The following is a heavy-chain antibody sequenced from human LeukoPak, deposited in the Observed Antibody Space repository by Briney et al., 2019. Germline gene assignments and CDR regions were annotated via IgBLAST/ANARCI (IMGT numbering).Heavy chain of an antibody. D-gene: IGHD2-8*01. J-gene: IGHJ4*02. CDR1: GFIFSSYA. CDR3: AKDRSCINDVCQGDFDY. Sequence: GGSLRLSCAASGFIFSSYAMSGVRQAPGKGREWVSTISGSGGSTYYADSVKGRFTISRDNSKNTAYLQMNSLRAEDTAVYYCAKDRSCINDVCQGDFDYWGQGTLVTVSS. V-gene: IGHV3-23*01. CDR2: ISGSGGST.